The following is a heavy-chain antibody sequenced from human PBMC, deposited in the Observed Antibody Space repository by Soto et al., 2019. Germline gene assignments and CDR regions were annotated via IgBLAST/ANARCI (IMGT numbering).Heavy chain of an antibody. CDR2: ISYDGINK. J-gene: IGHJ4*02. CDR1: VFTFSSYS. Sequence: GGSLRLSCAASVFTFSSYSMHLVRQAPGKGLECVSFISYDGINKYYADSAKGRFTISRDNSKNTLYLQMNSLRAEHTAVYYCARPPSYYYRSGQGEYWGMGTMVTASS. V-gene: IGHV3-30-3*01. D-gene: IGHD3-10*01. CDR3: ARPPSYYYRSGQGEY.